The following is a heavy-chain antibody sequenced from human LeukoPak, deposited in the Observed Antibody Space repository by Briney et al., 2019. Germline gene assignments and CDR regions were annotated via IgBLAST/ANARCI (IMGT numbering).Heavy chain of an antibody. CDR3: ARASSGSYYVPDY. CDR2: IYLSGST. D-gene: IGHD1-26*01. CDR1: GYSISSGYY. J-gene: IGHJ4*02. V-gene: IGHV4-38-2*02. Sequence: SETLSLTCTVSGYSISSGYYWGWIRQPPGKGLEWIGSIYLSGSTYYNPSLKSRVTISVDTSKNQFSLKLSSVTAADTAVYYCARASSGSYYVPDYWGQGTLVTVSS.